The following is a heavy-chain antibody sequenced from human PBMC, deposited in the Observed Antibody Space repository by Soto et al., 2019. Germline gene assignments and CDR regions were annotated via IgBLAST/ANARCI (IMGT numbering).Heavy chain of an antibody. CDR1: GYTFAHYY. D-gene: IGHD3-16*02. V-gene: IGHV1-46*01. Sequence: QVQLVQSGAEVKGPGTSVTLSCQTSGYTFAHYYIHWVRQAPGQGLEYMGIIDPRTGTSGTSTSPQSVQGRLSITSDASTRTVYMELSNFRSDDTATYYCARLSRITFIVDWGQGTLVNVSS. J-gene: IGHJ4*02. CDR3: ARLSRITFIVD. CDR2: IDPRTGTSGTS.